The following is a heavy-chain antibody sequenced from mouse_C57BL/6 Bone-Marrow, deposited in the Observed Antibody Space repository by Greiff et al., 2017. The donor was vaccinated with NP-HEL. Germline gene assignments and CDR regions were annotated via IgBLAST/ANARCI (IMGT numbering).Heavy chain of an antibody. CDR2: IYPRSGNT. J-gene: IGHJ2*01. CDR1: GYTFTSYG. V-gene: IGHV1-81*01. D-gene: IGHD1-1*01. Sequence: QVQLKESGAELARPGASVKLSCKASGYTFTSYGISWVKQRTGQGLEWIGEIYPRSGNTYYNEKFKGKATLTVDKSSSTAYMQLSSLTSEDSAVYYCARSVTVVAEEVRYFDYWGQGTTLTVSS. CDR3: ARSVTVVAEEVRYFDY.